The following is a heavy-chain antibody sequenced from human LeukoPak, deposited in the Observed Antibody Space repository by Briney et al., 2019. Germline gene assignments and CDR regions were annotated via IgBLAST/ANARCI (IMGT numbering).Heavy chain of an antibody. CDR3: TRYSGRTDY. Sequence: GGSLRLSCTSSGFTFGTYAVSWVRQAPGKGLEWVAFIRSKTFGGTTEYAASVEGRFTISRDDSKSIAYLQMNSLKTDDTAVYYCTRYSGRTDYWGQGTLVTVSS. V-gene: IGHV3-49*04. J-gene: IGHJ4*02. CDR1: GFTFGTYA. CDR2: IRSKTFGGTT. D-gene: IGHD5-18*01.